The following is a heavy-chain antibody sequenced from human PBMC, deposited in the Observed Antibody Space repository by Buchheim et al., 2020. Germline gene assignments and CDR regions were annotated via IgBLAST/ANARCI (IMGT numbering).Heavy chain of an antibody. V-gene: IGHV4-31*03. J-gene: IGHJ5*02. CDR1: GGSISSGGYY. CDR3: ARGSHSSVTWFDP. CDR2: IYYSGST. D-gene: IGHD3-22*01. Sequence: QVQLQESGPGLVKPSQTLSLTCTVSGGSISSGGYYWSWIRQHPGKGLEWIGYIYYSGSTYYNPSLRRRVTISVDTSKNQFSLKLSSVSAADAAVYFCARGSHSSVTWFDPWGQGTL.